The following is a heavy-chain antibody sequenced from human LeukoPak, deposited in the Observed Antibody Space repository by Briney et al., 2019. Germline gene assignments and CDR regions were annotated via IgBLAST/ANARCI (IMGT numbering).Heavy chain of an antibody. V-gene: IGHV3-74*01. J-gene: IGHJ4*02. CDR2: IRADGGYT. D-gene: IGHD1-26*01. CDR1: GFSINGYW. Sequence: GGSLRLSCAASGFSINGYWLHWVRQAPGKGLVWVSRIRADGGYTSYADSVKGRSTISRDNARNTLYLQMNSLRAEDTAVYYCSRGEGSYSDYWGQGTLVTVSS. CDR3: SRGEGSYSDY.